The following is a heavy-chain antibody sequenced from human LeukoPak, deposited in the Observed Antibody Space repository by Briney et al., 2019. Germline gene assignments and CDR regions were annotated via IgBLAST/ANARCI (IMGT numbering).Heavy chain of an antibody. J-gene: IGHJ6*03. D-gene: IGHD3-10*01. CDR2: IYTSGST. CDR1: GGSISSYY. V-gene: IGHV4-4*07. CDR3: ARDTLTMVRGAAQDYYYYYMDV. Sequence: SETLSLTCTVSGGSISSYYWSWIRQPAGKGLEWIGRIYTSGSTNYNPSLKSRVTMSVDTSKNQFSLKLSSVTAADTAVYYCARDTLTMVRGAAQDYYYYYMDVWGKGTTVTVSS.